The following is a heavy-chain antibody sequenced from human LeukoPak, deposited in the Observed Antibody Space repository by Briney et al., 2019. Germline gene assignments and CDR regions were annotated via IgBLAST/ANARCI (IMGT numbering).Heavy chain of an antibody. CDR1: GFTFDDYV. CDR3: ARLLVYNSGGEAFDH. Sequence: GGSLRLSCAASGFTFDDYVMHWVRQAPGKGLEWVSGITWNSDTIAYADSVKGRFTISRDNAKNSLYLQMNSLRAEDTAVYYCARLLVYNSGGEAFDHWGQGTLVTVSS. J-gene: IGHJ4*02. V-gene: IGHV3-9*01. CDR2: ITWNSDTI. D-gene: IGHD1-20*01.